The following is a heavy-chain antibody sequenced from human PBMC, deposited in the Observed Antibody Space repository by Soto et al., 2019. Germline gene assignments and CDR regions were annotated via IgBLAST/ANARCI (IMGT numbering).Heavy chain of an antibody. D-gene: IGHD3-3*02. CDR2: TYHRGST. V-gene: IGHV4-59*08. J-gene: IGHJ4*02. CDR1: GVSISSYF. CDR3: ARVKLAGRGSFHY. Sequence: PSETLSLTCSVSGVSISSYFWSWIRQAPGRGLEWIGYTYHRGSTNYSPSLRSRVAISLDTSKNQFSLKLTSVTAADTAMYYCARVKLAGRGSFHYWGQGTLVTVSS.